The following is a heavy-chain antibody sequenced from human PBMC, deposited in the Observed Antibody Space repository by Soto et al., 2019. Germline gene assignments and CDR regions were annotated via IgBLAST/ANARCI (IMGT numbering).Heavy chain of an antibody. CDR1: GYTFTGYY. Sequence: QVQLVQSGAEVKKPGASVKVSCKASGYTFTGYYMHWVRQAPGQGLEWMGWINPNSGGTNYAQKFQGWVTMTRDPSISTAYMELSRLRSDDTAVYYCARGGRPDIVVVPAAITPGYFDLWGRGTLVTVSS. CDR2: INPNSGGT. V-gene: IGHV1-2*04. CDR3: ARGGRPDIVVVPAAITPGYFDL. D-gene: IGHD2-2*02. J-gene: IGHJ2*01.